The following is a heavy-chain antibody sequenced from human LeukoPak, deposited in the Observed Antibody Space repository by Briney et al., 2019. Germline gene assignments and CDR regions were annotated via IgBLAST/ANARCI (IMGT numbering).Heavy chain of an antibody. CDR3: ARLASAAGSFDY. V-gene: IGHV4-39*01. CDR1: GGSISSNSYF. CDR2: IYYTGTT. D-gene: IGHD3-10*01. Sequence: SETLSLTCTVSGGSISSNSYFWAWIRQPPGPGLQGVGSIYYTGTTYYNPSLKSRVTISVDTPENQFSLRLSSVAAADTAVYYCARLASAAGSFDYWGQGTLVTVSS. J-gene: IGHJ4*02.